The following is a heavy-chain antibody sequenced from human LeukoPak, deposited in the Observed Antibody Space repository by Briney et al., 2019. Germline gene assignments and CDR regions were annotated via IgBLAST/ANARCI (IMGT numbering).Heavy chain of an antibody. D-gene: IGHD3/OR15-3a*01. CDR3: TREDWDFDS. V-gene: IGHV3-30*02. Sequence: GALILSCAASGFIFRQYAIHWVRQAPGKGLEWVACIRFDGSKYGDSVKGRFTISRDNSNNMAYLEMDSLRKEDTAVYYFTREDWDFDSWGQGTLVTVSS. J-gene: IGHJ5*01. CDR2: IRFDGSK. CDR1: GFIFRQYA.